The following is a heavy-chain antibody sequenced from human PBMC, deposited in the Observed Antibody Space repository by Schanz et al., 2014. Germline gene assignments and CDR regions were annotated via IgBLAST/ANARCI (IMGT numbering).Heavy chain of an antibody. CDR1: GSDIRGFH. D-gene: IGHD2-2*01. J-gene: IGHJ6*03. Sequence: QVQLQESGPGQVRPSETLSLTCTVSGSDIRGFHWSWIRQSPVKGLEWIGYITYSGGTNHNASLKSRGTISVDTAKNQFSLKVTSGTAADTAIYYCARVHSTSLERGSHYYMDVWGKGTTVTVSS. CDR2: ITYSGGT. CDR3: ARVHSTSLERGSHYYMDV. V-gene: IGHV4-59*13.